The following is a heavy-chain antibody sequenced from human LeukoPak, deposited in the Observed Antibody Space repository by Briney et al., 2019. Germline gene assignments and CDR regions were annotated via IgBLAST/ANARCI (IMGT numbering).Heavy chain of an antibody. D-gene: IGHD5-24*01. CDR2: ILGSGTT. V-gene: IGHV3-23*01. J-gene: IGHJ5*02. CDR3: AKDLHYNDGRWEFDP. CDR1: GFIITTYA. Sequence: GGSLRLSCAASGFIITTYAMAWVRQAPGKGLEWVAGILGSGTTYYSDSVKGRFTISKDNSKKMVYLQMNSLRVEDTAIYYCAKDLHYNDGRWEFDPWGQGTLVTVPS.